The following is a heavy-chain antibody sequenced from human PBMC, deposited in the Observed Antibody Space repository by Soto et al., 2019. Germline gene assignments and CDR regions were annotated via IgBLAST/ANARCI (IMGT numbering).Heavy chain of an antibody. J-gene: IGHJ6*02. CDR1: GGSISGYY. Sequence: SETLSLTCTVSGGSISGYYWSWIRQPPGKGLDWIGNVYYSGGAKYNPSVKRRVSISVGTSKNQFSLNLSSVTAADTAVYYCTRDGDGRMTTNPYYYYGMDVWGPGITVTVSS. D-gene: IGHD2-21*02. CDR2: VYYSGGA. CDR3: TRDGDGRMTTNPYYYYGMDV. V-gene: IGHV4-59*01.